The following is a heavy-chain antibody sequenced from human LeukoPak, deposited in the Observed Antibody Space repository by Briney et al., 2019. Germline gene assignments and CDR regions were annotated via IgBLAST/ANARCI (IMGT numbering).Heavy chain of an antibody. Sequence: GGSLRLSCAASGFTFSSYWMSWVRQAPGKGLEWVANIKQDGSEKYYVDSVKGRFTISRDNAKNSLYLQMNSLRAEDTAVYYCARDYYDWSRYYYMDVWGKGTTVTVSS. D-gene: IGHD1-1*01. CDR2: IKQDGSEK. V-gene: IGHV3-7*01. CDR1: GFTFSSYW. J-gene: IGHJ6*03. CDR3: ARDYYDWSRYYYMDV.